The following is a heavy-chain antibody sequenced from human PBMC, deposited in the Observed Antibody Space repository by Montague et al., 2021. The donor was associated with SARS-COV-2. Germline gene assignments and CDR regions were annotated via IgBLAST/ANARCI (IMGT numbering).Heavy chain of an antibody. Sequence: SETLSLTCTVSGGTVRAYYWNWIRQTPGKGLEWIGYIFYNGYTNXNPSLESRVTLSVDTAGNQFFLSLRSVTASDTATYFCARHSVSEDGTFFRSYFDPWGQGTQVIVSS. CDR2: IFYNGYT. J-gene: IGHJ5*02. CDR1: GGTVRAYY. CDR3: ARHSVSEDGTFFRSYFDP. D-gene: IGHD1-1*01. V-gene: IGHV4-59*08.